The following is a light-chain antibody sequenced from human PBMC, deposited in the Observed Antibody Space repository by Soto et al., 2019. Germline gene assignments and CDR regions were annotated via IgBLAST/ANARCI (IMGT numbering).Light chain of an antibody. V-gene: IGKV3-20*01. CDR2: EAS. CDR3: QQYGTSST. CDR1: QIVRSDY. Sequence: EIVLTQSPATLSVSPGESATLSCRASQIVRSDYLAWYRQSPGQPPRLLLFEASSRAPGIPDRFSGSGSGTDFTLTIRRLEPEDFAVYYCQQYGTSSTFGQGTRVDI. J-gene: IGKJ1*01.